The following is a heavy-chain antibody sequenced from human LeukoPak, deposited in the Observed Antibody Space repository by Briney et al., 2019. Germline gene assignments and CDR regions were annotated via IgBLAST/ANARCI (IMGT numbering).Heavy chain of an antibody. CDR3: ARGSTSDWPLDH. D-gene: IGHD2-2*01. CDR2: INAATAGT. Sequence: ASVKVSCKASGYSFTGYNVNWERQAPGQRLEWMGRINAATAGTKYSQNFQDRLTITRDTSASTAYIELRSLRSEDTAMYYCARGSTSDWPLDHWGQETLVTISS. V-gene: IGHV1-3*01. J-gene: IGHJ4*02. CDR1: GYSFTGYN.